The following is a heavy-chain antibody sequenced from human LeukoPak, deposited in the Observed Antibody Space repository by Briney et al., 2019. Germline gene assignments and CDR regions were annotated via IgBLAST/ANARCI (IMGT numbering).Heavy chain of an antibody. D-gene: IGHD6-13*01. Sequence: SETLSLTCTVSGGSISSSSYYWGWIRQPPGKGLEWIGSIYYSGSTYYNPSLKSRVTISVDTSKNQFSLKLSSVTAADTAVYYCARDGSSSWYMAYYYYYMDVWGKGTTVTVS. V-gene: IGHV4-39*02. CDR2: IYYSGST. CDR3: ARDGSSSWYMAYYYYYMDV. J-gene: IGHJ6*03. CDR1: GGSISSSSYY.